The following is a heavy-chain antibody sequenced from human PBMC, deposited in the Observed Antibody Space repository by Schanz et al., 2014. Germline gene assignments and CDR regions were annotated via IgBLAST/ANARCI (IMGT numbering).Heavy chain of an antibody. J-gene: IGHJ6*02. CDR3: ARAKRFGDMDV. D-gene: IGHD3-10*01. CDR2: FDLEQGQT. Sequence: QVQVVQSGAEVKKPGASVKVSCKASGYRVRDVSIHWVRAVPGRGLQWLGGFDLEQGQTIYAHEFQGRVIMTEDTSTDTAYLELSSLTSDDTAVYYCARAKRFGDMDVWGQGTTVTVSS. V-gene: IGHV1-24*01. CDR1: GYRVRDVS.